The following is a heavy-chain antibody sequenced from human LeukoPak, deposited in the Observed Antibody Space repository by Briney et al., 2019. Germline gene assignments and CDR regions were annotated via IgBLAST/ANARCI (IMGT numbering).Heavy chain of an antibody. J-gene: IGHJ4*02. CDR1: GGTFSSYA. Sequence: SEKVSCKASGGTFSSYAISWVRQAPGQGLEWMGRIIPIFGTANYEQKFQGRVTITTDESTSTAYMELSSLRSDDTAVYYCARAYGDSPFDYWGQGTLVTVSS. CDR2: IIPIFGTA. D-gene: IGHD4-17*01. CDR3: ARAYGDSPFDY. V-gene: IGHV1-69*05.